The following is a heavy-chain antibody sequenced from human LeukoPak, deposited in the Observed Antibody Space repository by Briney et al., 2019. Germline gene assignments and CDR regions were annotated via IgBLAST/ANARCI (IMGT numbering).Heavy chain of an antibody. Sequence: SETLSLTCTVSGGSISSYYWSWIRQPAGKGLEWIGRIYTSGSTNYNPSLKSRVTMSVDTSKNQFSLKLSSVTAADTAVYYCAREIPRYYYGSGSSVLDAFDIWGQGTMVTVSS. CDR2: IYTSGST. CDR1: GGSISSYY. J-gene: IGHJ3*02. V-gene: IGHV4-4*07. CDR3: AREIPRYYYGSGSSVLDAFDI. D-gene: IGHD3-10*01.